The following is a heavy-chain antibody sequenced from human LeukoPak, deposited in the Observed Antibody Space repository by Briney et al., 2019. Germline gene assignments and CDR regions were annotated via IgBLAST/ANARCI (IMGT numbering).Heavy chain of an antibody. Sequence: PGGSLRLSCAASGFTYSSYAMNWVRQAPGKGLEWVSSTTFSGDSTYYGDSVKGRFTVSRDNARNSLSPQMNSLRVEDTAVYYRARDRQSGSHLNFFDYWGQGALVTVSS. CDR2: TTFSGDST. CDR3: ARDRQSGSHLNFFDY. D-gene: IGHD1-26*01. V-gene: IGHV3-21*01. J-gene: IGHJ4*02. CDR1: GFTYSSYA.